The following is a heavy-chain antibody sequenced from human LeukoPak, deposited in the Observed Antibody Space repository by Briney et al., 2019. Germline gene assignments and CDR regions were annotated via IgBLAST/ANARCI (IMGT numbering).Heavy chain of an antibody. V-gene: IGHV4-38-2*02. CDR2: IYHSGST. Sequence: SETLSLTCTVSGYSIRSDYYWGWIRQPPGKGLEWIGSIYHSGSTYYNPSLKSRVTISVDTSKNQFSLKLSSVTAADTAVYYCARGGNYWPQWWFDPWGRGTLVSVSS. CDR1: GYSIRSDYY. J-gene: IGHJ5*02. CDR3: ARGGNYWPQWWFDP. D-gene: IGHD1-26*01.